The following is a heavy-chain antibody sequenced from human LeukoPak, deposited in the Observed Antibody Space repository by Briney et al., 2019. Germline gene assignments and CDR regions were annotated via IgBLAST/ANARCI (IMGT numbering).Heavy chain of an antibody. CDR1: GGSISSSSYY. CDR2: IYYIGNT. CDR3: ARYDFNKFFDY. V-gene: IGHV4-39*07. J-gene: IGHJ4*02. Sequence: PSETLSLTCTVSGGSISSSSYYWGWIRQPPGKGLEWIGTIYYIGNTYYNPSLKSRVIISRDTSKNQFSLKLSSVAAADTAVYYCARYDFNKFFDYWGQGTLVTVSS. D-gene: IGHD3-3*01.